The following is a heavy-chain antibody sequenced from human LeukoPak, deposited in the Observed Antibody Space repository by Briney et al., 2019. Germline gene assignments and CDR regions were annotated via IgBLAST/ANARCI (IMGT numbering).Heavy chain of an antibody. Sequence: SETLSLTCAVYGGSFSRYYWSWIRQPPGKGLEWIGEINHSGSTNYNPSLKSRVTISVDTSKNQFSLKLSSVTAADTAVYYCARGWWSWFDPWGQGTLVTVSS. V-gene: IGHV4-34*01. CDR2: INHSGST. D-gene: IGHD2-8*02. CDR3: ARGWWSWFDP. CDR1: GGSFSRYY. J-gene: IGHJ5*02.